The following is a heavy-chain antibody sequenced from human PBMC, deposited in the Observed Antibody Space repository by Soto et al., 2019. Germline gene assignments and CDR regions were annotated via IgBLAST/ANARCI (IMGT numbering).Heavy chain of an antibody. J-gene: IGHJ4*02. V-gene: IGHV3-30*18. CDR1: GFTFSSYG. Sequence: GGSLRLSCVASGFTFSSYGMHWVRQAPGKGLEWVAVISYDGSNKYYADSVKGRFTISRDNSENTLYLQMNSLRPEDTAVYYCAKGRWTRADYWGQGTLVTVSS. CDR3: AKGRWTRADY. CDR2: ISYDGSNK. D-gene: IGHD2-2*01.